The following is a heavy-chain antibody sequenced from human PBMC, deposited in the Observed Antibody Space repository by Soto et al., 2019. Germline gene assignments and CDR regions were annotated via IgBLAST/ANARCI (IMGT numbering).Heavy chain of an antibody. J-gene: IGHJ4*02. CDR1: GGSISSYY. Sequence: QVQLQESGPGLVKPSETLSLTCTVSGGSISSYYWSWIRQPPGKGLEWIGYIYYSGSTNYNPSLKSRVTISVDTSKNQFSLKLSSVTAADTAVYYCARIEDYGDSPGGFDYWGQGTLVTVSS. CDR2: IYYSGST. V-gene: IGHV4-59*01. D-gene: IGHD4-17*01. CDR3: ARIEDYGDSPGGFDY.